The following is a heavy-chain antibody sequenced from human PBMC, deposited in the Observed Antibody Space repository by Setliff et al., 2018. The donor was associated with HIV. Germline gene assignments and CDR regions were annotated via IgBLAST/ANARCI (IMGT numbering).Heavy chain of an antibody. V-gene: IGHV4-39*07. Sequence: PSETLSLTCTVSGGSISSGSYYWGWIRQPPGKGLEWIGSIYYSGSTYYNPSLKSRVTISVDTSKNQFSLKLSSVTAAGTALYYCARAGAIPSWAVSGLSYYYYMDVWGKGTTVTSP. J-gene: IGHJ6*03. CDR2: IYYSGST. CDR1: GGSISSGSYY. CDR3: ARAGAIPSWAVSGLSYYYYMDV. D-gene: IGHD6-19*01.